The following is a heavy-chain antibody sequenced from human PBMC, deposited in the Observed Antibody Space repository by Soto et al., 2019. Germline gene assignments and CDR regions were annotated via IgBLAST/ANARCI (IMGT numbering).Heavy chain of an antibody. CDR1: GGTFSSYA. V-gene: IGHV1-69*06. Sequence: QVQLVQSGAEVKKPGSSVKVSCKASGGTFSSYAISWVRQAPGQGLEWMGGIIPIFGTANYAQKFQGRVTITADKSMSTAYMELSSLRSEDTAVYYCARYRWELWMGDGWFDPWGQGTLVTVSS. CDR2: IIPIFGTA. J-gene: IGHJ5*02. D-gene: IGHD1-26*01. CDR3: ARYRWELWMGDGWFDP.